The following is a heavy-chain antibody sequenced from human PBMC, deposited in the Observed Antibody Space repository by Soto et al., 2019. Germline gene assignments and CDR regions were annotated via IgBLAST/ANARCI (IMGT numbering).Heavy chain of an antibody. Sequence: PGGSLRLFCAASGFTFSSYSMNWVRQAPGKGLEWVSSISSSSSYIYYADSVKGRFTISRDNAKNSLYLQMNSLRAEDTAVYYCARDSLGYCSGGSCSTFDYWGQGTLVTVSS. CDR1: GFTFSSYS. D-gene: IGHD2-15*01. CDR2: ISSSSSYI. V-gene: IGHV3-21*01. CDR3: ARDSLGYCSGGSCSTFDY. J-gene: IGHJ4*02.